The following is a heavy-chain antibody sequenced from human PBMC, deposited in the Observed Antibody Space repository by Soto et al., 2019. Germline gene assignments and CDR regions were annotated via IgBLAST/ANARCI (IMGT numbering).Heavy chain of an antibody. CDR3: GRDRLDPYSSSSPYYGMDA. Sequence: SVKVSCKASGGTVSSYAISWVRQAPGQGLEWMGGIIPIFGTANYAQKFQGRVTITADEPTSTAYMELSSLRSEDTAVYYCGRDRLDPYSSSSPYYGMDAWGQGTTVTVSS. D-gene: IGHD6-6*01. V-gene: IGHV1-69*13. CDR1: GGTVSSYA. J-gene: IGHJ6*02. CDR2: IIPIFGTA.